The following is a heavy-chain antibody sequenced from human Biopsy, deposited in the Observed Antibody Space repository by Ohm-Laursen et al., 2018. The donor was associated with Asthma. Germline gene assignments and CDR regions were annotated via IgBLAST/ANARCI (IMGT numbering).Heavy chain of an antibody. Sequence: SLRLSCAASGFAFSDYTMNWVRQAPGKGLEWVSSISSLSRYKYYSDSLRGRVTISRDNAKSSLHLQMSSLRAEDTAVYFCARDFTSGSGSPFHFWGPGTLVTVSS. CDR1: GFAFSDYT. J-gene: IGHJ4*01. CDR3: ARDFTSGSGSPFHF. D-gene: IGHD3-10*01. CDR2: ISSLSRYK. V-gene: IGHV3-21*01.